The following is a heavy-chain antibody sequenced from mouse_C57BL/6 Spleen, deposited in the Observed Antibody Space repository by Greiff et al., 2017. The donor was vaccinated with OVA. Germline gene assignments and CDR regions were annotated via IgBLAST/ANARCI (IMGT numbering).Heavy chain of an antibody. CDR3: ARGALYYGYDGFAY. Sequence: VQLQQPGAELVKPGASVKLSCKASGYPFTSSWMRWVKQRPGQGLEWIGMIHPNSGSTNYNEKFKSKATLTVDKSSSTAYMQLSSLTSEDSAVYYCARGALYYGYDGFAYWGQGTLVTVSA. CDR2: IHPNSGST. CDR1: GYPFTSSW. V-gene: IGHV1-64*01. D-gene: IGHD2-2*01. J-gene: IGHJ3*01.